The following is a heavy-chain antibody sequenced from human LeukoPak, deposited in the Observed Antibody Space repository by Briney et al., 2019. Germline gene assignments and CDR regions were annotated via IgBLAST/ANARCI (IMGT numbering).Heavy chain of an antibody. D-gene: IGHD4-17*01. CDR3: ARGDYGDYGIDY. CDR2: IYYSGST. CDR1: GGSISSGDYY. V-gene: IGHV4-30-4*08. J-gene: IGHJ4*02. Sequence: SQTLSLTCTVSGGSISSGDYYWSWIRQPPGKGLEWIGYIYYSGSTYYNPSLKSRVTISVDTSKNQFSLKLSSVTAADTAVYYCARGDYGDYGIDYWGQGTLVTVSS.